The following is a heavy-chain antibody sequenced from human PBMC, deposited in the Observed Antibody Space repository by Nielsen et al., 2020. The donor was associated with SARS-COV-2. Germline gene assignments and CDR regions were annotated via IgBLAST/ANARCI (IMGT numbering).Heavy chain of an antibody. CDR3: VRLNRRILTPLALASLRFDY. CDR1: GDSMSDSNYY. Sequence: LETLSLTCTVSGDSMSDSNYYWVWIRQPPGKGLEWIASIYYSGITYYNTSLKSRVTISIDTSKNHFSLRLNSVAAADTAVYYCVRLNRRILTPLALASLRFDYWGQGSLVTVSS. V-gene: IGHV4-39*02. CDR2: IYYSGIT. D-gene: IGHD1-14*01. J-gene: IGHJ4*02.